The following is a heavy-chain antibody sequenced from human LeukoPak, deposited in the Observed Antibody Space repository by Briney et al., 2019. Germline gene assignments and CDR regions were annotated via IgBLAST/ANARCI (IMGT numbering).Heavy chain of an antibody. D-gene: IGHD3-10*01. CDR1: GFTVSSNY. J-gene: IGHJ6*03. V-gene: IGHV3-53*01. Sequence: GGSLRLSCAASGFTVSSNYMSWVRQAPGKGLEWVSIIYSGGSTYYAGSVKGRFTISRDNSKNTLYLQMNSLRAEDTAVFYCASGSGSYRTPYYYMDVWGKGTTVTVSS. CDR2: IYSGGST. CDR3: ASGSGSYRTPYYYMDV.